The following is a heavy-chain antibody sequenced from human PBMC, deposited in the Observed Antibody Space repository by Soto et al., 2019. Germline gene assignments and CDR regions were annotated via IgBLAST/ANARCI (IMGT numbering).Heavy chain of an antibody. V-gene: IGHV1-18*01. CDR3: ARDLVDILMVYATPNYYYYMYV. CDR1: GYTFTSYG. J-gene: IGHJ6*03. Sequence: QVQLVQSGAEVKKPGASVKVSCKASGYTFTSYGISWVRQAPGQGLEWMGWISAYNGNTNNGQKLQGRVTMTRDTSTSTVYMELGSLTSDDTAVYYCARDLVDILMVYATPNYYYYMYVRGKGTTVTVSS. CDR2: ISAYNGNT. D-gene: IGHD2-8*01.